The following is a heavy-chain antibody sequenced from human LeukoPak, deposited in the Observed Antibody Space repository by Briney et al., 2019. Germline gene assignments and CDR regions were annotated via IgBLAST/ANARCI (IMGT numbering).Heavy chain of an antibody. Sequence: PGGSLRLSCAASGFTFSSYSMNWVRQAPGKGLEYVSAISSNGGSTYYANSVKGRFTISRDNSKNTLYLQMGSLRAEDMAVYYCARGETGTACSSTSCYTPIFDYWGQGTLVTVSS. V-gene: IGHV3-64*01. CDR1: GFTFSSYS. CDR3: ARGETGTACSSTSCYTPIFDY. J-gene: IGHJ4*02. D-gene: IGHD2-2*02. CDR2: ISSNGGST.